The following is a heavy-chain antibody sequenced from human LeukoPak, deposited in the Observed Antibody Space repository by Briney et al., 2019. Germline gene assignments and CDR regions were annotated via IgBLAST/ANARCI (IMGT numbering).Heavy chain of an antibody. CDR3: AKRVRYGSGNYHFDH. CDR1: GFTFSSYG. V-gene: IGHV3-30*18. D-gene: IGHD3-10*01. CDR2: MSYDGSNK. J-gene: IGHJ4*02. Sequence: GGSLRPSCAPSGFTFSSYGMHWVRQAPGKGLEWVAVMSYDGSNKYYADSVKGRFTISRDNSKNTLYLQMNSLADEDTAVYYCAKRVRYGSGNYHFDHWGQGTLVTVSS.